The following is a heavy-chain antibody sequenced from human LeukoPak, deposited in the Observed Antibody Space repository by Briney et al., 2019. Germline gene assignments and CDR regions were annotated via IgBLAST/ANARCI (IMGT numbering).Heavy chain of an antibody. CDR3: ARVPVTYYDILTGYPPSIPVDY. D-gene: IGHD3-9*01. J-gene: IGHJ4*02. CDR1: GYTFTSYG. Sequence: GASVKVSCKASGYTFTSYGISWVRQAPGQGLEWMGWISAYNGNTNYAQKLQGRVAMTTDTSTSTAYIELRSLRSDDTAVYYCARVPVTYYDILTGYPPSIPVDYWGQGTLVTVSS. V-gene: IGHV1-18*01. CDR2: ISAYNGNT.